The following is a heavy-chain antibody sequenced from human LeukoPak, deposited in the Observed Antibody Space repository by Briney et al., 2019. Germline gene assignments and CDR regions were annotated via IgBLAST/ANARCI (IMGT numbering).Heavy chain of an antibody. CDR1: GGSLSGYY. J-gene: IGHJ4*02. D-gene: IGHD1-14*01. Sequence: SETLSLTCAVHGGSLSGYYWSWIRQPAEQGLEWIGEISHSGIAKYNPSLKSRVTISVDTSKNQFSLRVNSVTTADTAVYYCARQTPYNGNHYFDYWGQGTLVTVSS. CDR3: ARQTPYNGNHYFDY. CDR2: ISHSGIA. V-gene: IGHV4-34*01.